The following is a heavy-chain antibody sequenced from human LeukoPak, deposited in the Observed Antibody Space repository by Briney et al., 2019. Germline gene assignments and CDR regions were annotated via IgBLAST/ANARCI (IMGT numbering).Heavy chain of an antibody. D-gene: IGHD3-22*01. V-gene: IGHV3-53*01. CDR1: GFTVSSNY. CDR3: ARSSGRYDSSGYSDY. CDR2: IYSGGST. J-gene: IGHJ4*02. Sequence: PGGSLRLSCAASGFTVSSNYMSWVRQAPGKGLEWDSVIYSGGSTYYADSVKGRFTISRDNSKNTLYLQMNSLRAEDTAVYYCARSSGRYDSSGYSDYWGQGTLVTVYS.